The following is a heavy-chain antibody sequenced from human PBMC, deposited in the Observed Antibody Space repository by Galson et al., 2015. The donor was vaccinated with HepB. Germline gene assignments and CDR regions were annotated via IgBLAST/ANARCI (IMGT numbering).Heavy chain of an antibody. CDR2: ISYDGSNK. CDR1: GFTFSSYA. J-gene: IGHJ5*02. Sequence: SLRLSCAASGFTFSSYAMHWVRQAPGKGLEWVAVISYDGSNKYYADSVKGRFTISRDNSKNTLYLQMNSLRAEDTAVYYCARDLSMVRGVIGWFDPWGQGTPVTVSS. D-gene: IGHD3-10*01. CDR3: ARDLSMVRGVIGWFDP. V-gene: IGHV3-30-3*01.